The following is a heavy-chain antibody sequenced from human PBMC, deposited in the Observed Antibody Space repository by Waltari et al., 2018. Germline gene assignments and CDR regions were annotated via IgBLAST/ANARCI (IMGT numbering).Heavy chain of an antibody. CDR2: IYYSGST. Sequence: QVQLQESGPGLVKPSETLSLTCPVSGGSISSYYWSWIRQPPGKGLEWIGYIYYSGSTNYNPSLKSRVTISVDTSKNQFSLKLSSVTAADTAVYYCAAGRSGYYPHNDYWGQGTLVTVSS. J-gene: IGHJ4*02. CDR3: AAGRSGYYPHNDY. D-gene: IGHD3-3*01. CDR1: GGSISSYY. V-gene: IGHV4-59*08.